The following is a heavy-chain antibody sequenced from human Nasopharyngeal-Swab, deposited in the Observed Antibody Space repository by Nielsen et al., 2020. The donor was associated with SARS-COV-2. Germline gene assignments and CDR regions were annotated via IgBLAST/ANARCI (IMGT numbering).Heavy chain of an antibody. Sequence: SGPTLVQPTQPLTLTCTFSGFSLSTRGVGVGWIRQPSGKSLEWLALIYWNDDKRYSPSLKSRLTITKDTSKNQVVLTMTNMDPVDTATYYCAHSPPAYYDSSGYPGHYDYWGQGTLVTVSS. J-gene: IGHJ4*02. V-gene: IGHV2-5*01. CDR3: AHSPPAYYDSSGYPGHYDY. CDR1: GFSLSTRGVG. D-gene: IGHD3-22*01. CDR2: IYWNDDK.